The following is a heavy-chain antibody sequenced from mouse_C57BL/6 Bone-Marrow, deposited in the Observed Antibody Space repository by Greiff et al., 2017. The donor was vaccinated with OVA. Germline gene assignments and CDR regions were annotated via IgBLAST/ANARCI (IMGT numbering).Heavy chain of an antibody. V-gene: IGHV5-15*04. J-gene: IGHJ2*01. CDR3: ARHSYDGYYLDY. Sequence: EVMLVESGGGLVQPGGSLKLSCAASGFTFSDYGMAWVRQAPRKGPEWVAFISNLAYSIYYADTVTGRFTISRENAKNTLYLEMSSLRSEDTAMYYYARHSYDGYYLDYWGQGTTLTVSS. CDR2: ISNLAYSI. CDR1: GFTFSDYG. D-gene: IGHD2-3*01.